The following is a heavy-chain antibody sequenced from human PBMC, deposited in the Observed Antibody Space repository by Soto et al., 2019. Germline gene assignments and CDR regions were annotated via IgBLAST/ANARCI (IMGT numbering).Heavy chain of an antibody. D-gene: IGHD1-7*01. CDR2: IYWDDDK. J-gene: IGHJ4*02. Sequence: QITLKESGPTLGKPTQTLTLTCTFSGFSLSTSGVGVGWIRQPPGKALEWLALIYWDDDKRYSPSLKSRLTITKDTSKNPVVLTMTNMDPVDTATYCCAHRHHWLELAYWGQGTLVTVSS. V-gene: IGHV2-5*02. CDR3: AHRHHWLELAY. CDR1: GFSLSTSGVG.